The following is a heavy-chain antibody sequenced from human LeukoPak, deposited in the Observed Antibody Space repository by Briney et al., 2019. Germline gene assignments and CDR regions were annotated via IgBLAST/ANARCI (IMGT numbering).Heavy chain of an antibody. CDR2: ISAYNGNT. Sequence: ASVKVSCKASGYTFTSYGISWVRQAPGQGLEWMGWISAYNGNTNYAQKLQGRVTMTTDTSTSTAYMELRSLRSDDTAVYYCARDRRYSSSSPVGYWGRGTLVTVSS. V-gene: IGHV1-18*01. D-gene: IGHD6-6*01. CDR3: ARDRRYSSSSPVGY. CDR1: GYTFTSYG. J-gene: IGHJ4*02.